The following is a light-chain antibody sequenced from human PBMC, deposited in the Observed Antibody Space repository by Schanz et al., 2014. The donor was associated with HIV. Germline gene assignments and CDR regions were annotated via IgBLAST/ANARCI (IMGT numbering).Light chain of an antibody. CDR1: QNISTY. CDR2: AAL. V-gene: IGKV1-39*01. J-gene: IGKJ2*01. Sequence: DVHMTQSPSSLSASVGDNVTITCRASQNISTYLNWYQQRPGKAPKLLIYAALNLQSGVPSRFSGSGSGTDFTLIISSLQPEDFATYYCLQDSSKPYTFGQGTKLEI. CDR3: LQDSSKPYT.